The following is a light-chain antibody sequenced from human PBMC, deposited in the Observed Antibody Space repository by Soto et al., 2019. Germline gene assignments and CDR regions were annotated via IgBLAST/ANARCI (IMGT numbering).Light chain of an antibody. Sequence: DIVMTQSPDSLAVSLGERATINCKSSQSLLYSSNNKNYLAWYQQKQGQPPKLLFYWASTRDSGVPDRFSGSGSGTDFTLTISRLQAEDVAVYYCQQYYSSPITFGPGTKVHIK. CDR3: QQYYSSPIT. V-gene: IGKV4-1*01. CDR2: WAS. CDR1: QSLLYSSNNKNY. J-gene: IGKJ3*01.